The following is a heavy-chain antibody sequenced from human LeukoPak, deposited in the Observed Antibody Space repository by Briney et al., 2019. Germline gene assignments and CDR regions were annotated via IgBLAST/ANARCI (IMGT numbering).Heavy chain of an antibody. CDR3: TRDRAEGKTWVEFDP. V-gene: IGHV3-66*02. CDR1: GFIVNSYA. Sequence: GGSLRLSCAASGFIVNSYAMSWVRQAPGKGLAWVSLIYSDGVTQYADSVKGRFTISRDNSKNTLYLQMNSLRDEDTAVYFCTRDRAEGKTWVEFDPWGQGTLVTVSS. J-gene: IGHJ5*02. CDR2: IYSDGVT.